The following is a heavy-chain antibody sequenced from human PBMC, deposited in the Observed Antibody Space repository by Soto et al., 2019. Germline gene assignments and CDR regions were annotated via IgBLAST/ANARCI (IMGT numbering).Heavy chain of an antibody. J-gene: IGHJ6*02. CDR2: ISYDGSNK. V-gene: IGHV3-30-3*01. CDR3: ASTGFDWSGMDV. CDR1: GFTFSSYA. Sequence: QVQLVESGGGVVQPGRSLRLSCAASGFTFSSYAMHWVRQAPGKGPEWVAVISYDGSNKYYADSVKGRFTISRDNSKNTLYLQMNSLRAEDTAVYYCASTGFDWSGMDVWGQGTTVTVSS. D-gene: IGHD3-9*01.